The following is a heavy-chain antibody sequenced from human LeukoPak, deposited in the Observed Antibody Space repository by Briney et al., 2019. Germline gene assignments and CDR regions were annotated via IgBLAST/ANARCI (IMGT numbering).Heavy chain of an antibody. V-gene: IGHV3-53*01. CDR2: IYSGGST. J-gene: IGHJ4*02. D-gene: IGHD3-10*01. CDR1: RFTVSSNY. CDR3: ARDPHRSKGGLGELWN. Sequence: GGSLRLSCAASRFTVSSNYMSWVRQAPGKGLERVSLIYSGGSTYYADSVKGRFTISRDNSKNTLYLQMNSLRAEDTAVYYCARDPHRSKGGLGELWNWGQGTLVTVSS.